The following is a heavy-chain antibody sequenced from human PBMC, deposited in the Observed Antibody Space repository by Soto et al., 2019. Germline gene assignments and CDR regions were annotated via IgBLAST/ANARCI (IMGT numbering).Heavy chain of an antibody. Sequence: QLQLQESAPGLVKPSETLSLTCTVSGGSISSSSYYWGWIRQPPGKGLEWIGSIYYSGSTYYNPSLTSRVTISLDTSKNQCSLKPSSVTAADTAVHYCARHDGAWSRAFDIWGQGTTVTVSS. D-gene: IGHD3-3*01. CDR3: ARHDGAWSRAFDI. CDR1: GGSISSSSYY. J-gene: IGHJ3*02. V-gene: IGHV4-39*01. CDR2: IYYSGST.